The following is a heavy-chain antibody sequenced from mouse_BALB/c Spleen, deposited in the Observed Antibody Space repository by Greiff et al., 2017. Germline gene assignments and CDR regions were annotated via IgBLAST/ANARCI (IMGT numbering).Heavy chain of an antibody. V-gene: IGHV2-2*02. D-gene: IGHD2-3*01. CDR3: ARNDYDGYPWFAY. J-gene: IGHJ3*01. CDR1: GFSLTSYG. Sequence: QVQLKESGPGLVQPSQSLSITCTVSGFSLTSYGVHWVRQSPGKGLEWLGVIWSGGSTDYNAAFISRLSISKDNSKSQVFFKMNSLQANDTAIYYCARNDYDGYPWFAYWGQGTLVTVSA. CDR2: IWSGGST.